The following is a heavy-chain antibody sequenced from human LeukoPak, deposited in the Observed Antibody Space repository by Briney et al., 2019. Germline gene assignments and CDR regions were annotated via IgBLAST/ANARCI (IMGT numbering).Heavy chain of an antibody. D-gene: IGHD3-22*01. V-gene: IGHV4-4*09. CDR2: IYTSGST. Sequence: SETLSLTCAVSDVSISFYSWSWIRQPPGKGLEWIGYIYTSGSTKYHPSLKSRVTISLDTSKNQLSLRLSSVTAADTAVYYCARRVTYDTVDAFDIWGQGTMVTVSS. CDR3: ARRVTYDTVDAFDI. CDR1: DVSISFYS. J-gene: IGHJ3*02.